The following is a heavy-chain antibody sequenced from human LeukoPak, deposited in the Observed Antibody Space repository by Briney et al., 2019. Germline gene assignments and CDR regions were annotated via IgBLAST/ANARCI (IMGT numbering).Heavy chain of an antibody. V-gene: IGHV1-2*02. CDR1: GGTFSSYA. Sequence: GASVKVSCKASGGTFSSYAISWVRQAPGQGLEWMGWINPNSGGTNYAQKFQGRVTMTRDTSISTAYMELSRLRSDDTAVYYCARNHYYGSGSYPHYYMDVWGKGTTVTISS. J-gene: IGHJ6*03. CDR3: ARNHYYGSGSYPHYYMDV. D-gene: IGHD3-10*01. CDR2: INPNSGGT.